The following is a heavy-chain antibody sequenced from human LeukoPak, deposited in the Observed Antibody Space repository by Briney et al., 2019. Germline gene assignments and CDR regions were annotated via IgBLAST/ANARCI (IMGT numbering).Heavy chain of an antibody. Sequence: GGSLRLSCAASGFTFSDYYMSWIRQAPGKGLEWVSYISSSGSTIYYADSVKGRFTISRDNAKNSLYLQMNSLRAEDTAVYYCARAPPFYGLGTGTKNDLDYWGQGPLVTVPS. CDR2: ISSSGSTI. J-gene: IGHJ4*02. CDR1: GFTFSDYY. D-gene: IGHD7-27*01. V-gene: IGHV3-11*01. CDR3: ARAPPFYGLGTGTKNDLDY.